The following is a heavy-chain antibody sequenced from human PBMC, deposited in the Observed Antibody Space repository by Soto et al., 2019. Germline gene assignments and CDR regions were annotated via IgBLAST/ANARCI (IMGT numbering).Heavy chain of an antibody. D-gene: IGHD2-15*01. CDR1: GFTFSSYG. Sequence: QVQLVESGGGVVQPGRSLRLSCAASGFTFSSYGMHWVRQAPGKGLEWVAVIWYDGSNKYYADSVKGRFTISGDNSKKTLDLQMNSLRAEDTAVYDCASDVGYCSGGSCPRLGIIDYWGQGTLVTVSS. V-gene: IGHV3-33*01. J-gene: IGHJ4*02. CDR3: ASDVGYCSGGSCPRLGIIDY. CDR2: IWYDGSNK.